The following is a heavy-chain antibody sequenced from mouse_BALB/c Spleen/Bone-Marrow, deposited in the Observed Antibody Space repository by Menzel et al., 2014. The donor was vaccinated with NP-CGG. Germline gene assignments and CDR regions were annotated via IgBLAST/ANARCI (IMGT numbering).Heavy chain of an antibody. V-gene: IGHV2-9*02. Sequence: QVQLQQSGPGLVAPSQSLSITCTVSGFSLTSYGVHWVRQPPGKGLEWLGVIWAGGSTNYNSALMSRLSISKDNSKSQVFLKRNSLQTDDTAMYYCARGGGSWYFDVWGAGTTVTVSS. CDR3: ARGGGSWYFDV. J-gene: IGHJ1*01. CDR2: IWAGGST. CDR1: GFSLTSYG.